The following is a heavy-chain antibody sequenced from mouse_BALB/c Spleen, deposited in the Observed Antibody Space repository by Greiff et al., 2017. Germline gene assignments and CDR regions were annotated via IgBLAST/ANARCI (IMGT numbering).Heavy chain of an antibody. D-gene: IGHD2-4*01. CDR3: TRSDYDYVFAY. J-gene: IGHJ3*01. Sequence: QVQLKQPGAELVRPGASVKLSCKASGYTFTSYWINWVKQRPGQGLEWIGNIYPSDSYTNYNQKFKDKATLTVDKSSSTAYMQLSSPTSEDSAVYYCTRSDYDYVFAYWGQGTLVTVSA. V-gene: IGHV1-69*02. CDR1: GYTFTSYW. CDR2: IYPSDSYT.